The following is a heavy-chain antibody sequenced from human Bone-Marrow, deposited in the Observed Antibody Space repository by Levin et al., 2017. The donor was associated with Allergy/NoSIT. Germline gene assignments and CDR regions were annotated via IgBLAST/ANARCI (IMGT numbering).Heavy chain of an antibody. D-gene: IGHD2-21*02. V-gene: IGHV1-69*02. J-gene: IGHJ3*02. Sequence: ASVKVSCKASGGTFSSYTISWVRQAPGQGLEWMGRIIPILGIANYAQKFQGRVTITADKSTSTAYMELSSLRSEDTAVYYCFVVVTASIPDAFDIWGQGTMVTVSS. CDR3: FVVVTASIPDAFDI. CDR2: IIPILGIA. CDR1: GGTFSSYT.